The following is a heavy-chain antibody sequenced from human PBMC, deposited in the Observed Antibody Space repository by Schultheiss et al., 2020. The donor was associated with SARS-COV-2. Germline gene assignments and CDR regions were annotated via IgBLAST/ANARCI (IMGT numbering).Heavy chain of an antibody. Sequence: SQTLSLTCTVCGGSINSGPYNWTWIRQHPGKGLEWIGNIYNSGITCYIPSLKSRVNISVDTSKNQFSLKLSSVTAADTAVYYCARQDSSGWYKASWFDPWGQGTLVTVSS. J-gene: IGHJ5*02. D-gene: IGHD6-19*01. V-gene: IGHV4-31*03. CDR2: IYNSGIT. CDR3: ARQDSSGWYKASWFDP. CDR1: GGSINSGPYN.